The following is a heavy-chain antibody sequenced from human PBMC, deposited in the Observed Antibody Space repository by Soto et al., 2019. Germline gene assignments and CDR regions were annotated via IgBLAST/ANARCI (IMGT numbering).Heavy chain of an antibody. CDR1: GGSVSGYH. D-gene: IGHD2-2*01. J-gene: IGHJ6*02. CDR3: ARLGGYCSCTSCHGPYGIDV. CDR2: INNNGNT. Sequence: SETLSLACNVSGGSVSGYHLSWIRQPPGKGLEWIGYINNNGNTEYNPSLESRVTISVDTSKNQVSLKGTSVTAGDTALYFFARLGGYCSCTSCHGPYGIDVWGQGTTVTVSS. V-gene: IGHV4-59*08.